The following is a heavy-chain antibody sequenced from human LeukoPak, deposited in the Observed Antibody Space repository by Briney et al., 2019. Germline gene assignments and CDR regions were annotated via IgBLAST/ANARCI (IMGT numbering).Heavy chain of an antibody. D-gene: IGHD2-2*01. CDR1: GGSFSGYY. Sequence: SETLSLTCAVYGGSFSGYYWSWIHQPPGKGLEWIGEINHSGSTNYNPSLKSRVTISVDTSKNQFSLKLSSVTAADTAVYYCARGGYCSSTSCPPYYYYYGMDVWGQGTTVTVSS. V-gene: IGHV4-34*01. J-gene: IGHJ6*02. CDR2: INHSGST. CDR3: ARGGYCSSTSCPPYYYYYGMDV.